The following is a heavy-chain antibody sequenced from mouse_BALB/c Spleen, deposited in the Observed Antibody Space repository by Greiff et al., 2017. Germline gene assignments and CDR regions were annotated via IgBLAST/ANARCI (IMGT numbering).Heavy chain of an antibody. CDR3: ARDGENYGHDYFDY. CDR1: GFSLTSYG. D-gene: IGHD1-1*01. Sequence: VQLMESGPGLVAPSQSLSITCTVSGFSLTSYGVHWVRQPPGKGLEWLGVIWAGGSTNYNSSLMSRLSISTDNSKSQVFFKMNSLQTDDTAMYYCARDGENYGHDYFDYWGQGTTLTVSS. V-gene: IGHV2-9*02. J-gene: IGHJ2*01. CDR2: IWAGGST.